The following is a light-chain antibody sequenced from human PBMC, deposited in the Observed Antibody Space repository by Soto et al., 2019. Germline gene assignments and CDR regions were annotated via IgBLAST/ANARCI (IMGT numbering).Light chain of an antibody. Sequence: QSVLTQPPSVSGAPGQRVTISCTGSSSNIGAGYDVHWYQQLPGTAPKVFVYGNINRPSGVPDRISGSKSGTSASLAITGLQAEDEADYYCQSYDSSLRTGVFGGGTQLTVL. CDR2: GNI. J-gene: IGLJ3*02. CDR1: SSNIGAGYD. CDR3: QSYDSSLRTGV. V-gene: IGLV1-40*01.